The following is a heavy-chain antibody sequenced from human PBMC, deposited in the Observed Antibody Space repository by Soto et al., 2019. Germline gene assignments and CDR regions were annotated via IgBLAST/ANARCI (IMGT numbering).Heavy chain of an antibody. J-gene: IGHJ4*02. D-gene: IGHD3-3*01. V-gene: IGHV3-7*03. Sequence: EVLVVESGGGLVQPGGSLRLSCAVSGFTFSGGYWMKWVRQAPGKGLEWVATIKEDGRETYYVDSVKGRFTISRDSAKYSLYLQMNSLRVEDTAVYYCASTRGYWGQGTLVTVSS. CDR1: GFTFSGGYW. CDR3: ASTRGY. CDR2: IKEDGRET.